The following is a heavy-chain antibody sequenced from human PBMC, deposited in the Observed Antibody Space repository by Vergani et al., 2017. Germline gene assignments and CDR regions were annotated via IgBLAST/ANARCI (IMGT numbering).Heavy chain of an antibody. CDR1: GGSFSGYY. V-gene: IGHV4-34*01. CDR2: INHSGSN. J-gene: IGHJ4*02. D-gene: IGHD2-15*01. Sequence: QVQLQQWGAGLLKPSETLSLTCAVYGGSFSGYYWSWIRQPPGKGLEWIGEINHSGSNNYNPSLKSRVTISVDTYKNQFSLKPRSVTAADTAVYYCASVGGKYCSGGSCYSSAPDFDYWGQGTLVTVSS. CDR3: ASVGGKYCSGGSCYSSAPDFDY.